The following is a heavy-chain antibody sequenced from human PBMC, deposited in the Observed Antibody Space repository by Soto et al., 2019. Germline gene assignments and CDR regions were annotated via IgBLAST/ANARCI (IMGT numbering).Heavy chain of an antibody. CDR3: ASFYCSSNSCYSPDWFDP. CDR1: GGSISSSSYY. J-gene: IGHJ5*02. D-gene: IGHD2-2*01. Sequence: PSETLSLTCTVSGGSISSSSYYWGWIRQPPGKGLEWIGSIYYSGSTYYNPSLRSRVTISVDTSKNQFSLKLSSVTAADTAVYYCASFYCSSNSCYSPDWFDPWGQGTMVTVSS. CDR2: IYYSGST. V-gene: IGHV4-39*01.